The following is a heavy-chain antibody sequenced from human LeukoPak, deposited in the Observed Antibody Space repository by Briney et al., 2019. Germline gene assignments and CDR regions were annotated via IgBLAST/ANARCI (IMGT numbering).Heavy chain of an antibody. D-gene: IGHD6-13*01. CDR1: GGTFSSYA. V-gene: IGHV1-69*13. CDR3: ARTFEAAGRRHFDY. J-gene: IGHJ4*02. CDR2: IIPIFGTA. Sequence: SVKVSCKASGGTFSSYAISWVRQAPGQGLEWMGGIIPIFGTANYAQKFQGRVTITADESTSTAYMELSSLGSEDTAVYYCARTFEAAGRRHFDYWGQGTLVTVSS.